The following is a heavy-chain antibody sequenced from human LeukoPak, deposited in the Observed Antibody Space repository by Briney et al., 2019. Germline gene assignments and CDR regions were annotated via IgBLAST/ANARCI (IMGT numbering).Heavy chain of an antibody. CDR2: ISSSGSTI. Sequence: GGSLRLSCAASGFTFSSYEMNWVRQAPGKGLEWVSYISSSGSTIYYADSLKGRFTISRDNGKNSLYLQMNSLRAEDTAVYFCARDHGSGSCIFDYWGQGTLVTVSS. CDR3: ARDHGSGSCIFDY. D-gene: IGHD3-10*01. V-gene: IGHV3-48*03. J-gene: IGHJ4*02. CDR1: GFTFSSYE.